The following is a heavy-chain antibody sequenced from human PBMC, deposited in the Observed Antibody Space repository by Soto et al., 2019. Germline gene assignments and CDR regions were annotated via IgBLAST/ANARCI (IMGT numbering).Heavy chain of an antibody. V-gene: IGHV4-59*01. D-gene: IGHD3-10*01. J-gene: IGHJ6*03. Sequence: SETLSLTCTVSGGSISSYYWSWIRQPPGKGLEWIGYIYYSGSTNYNPSLKSRVTISVDTSKNQFSLKLSSVTAADTAVYYCARSVSNYYGSGRYYYYKDVWGKGTTVTVSS. CDR1: GGSISSYY. CDR3: ARSVSNYYGSGRYYYYKDV. CDR2: IYYSGST.